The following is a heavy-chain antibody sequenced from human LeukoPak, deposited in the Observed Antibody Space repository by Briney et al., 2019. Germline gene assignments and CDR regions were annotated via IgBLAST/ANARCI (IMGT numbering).Heavy chain of an antibody. CDR3: ARDRDIVAFAY. CDR2: ISSSSSSI. J-gene: IGHJ4*02. Sequence: PGGALTLSGAASAFTFTTYTINWVRQAPGKGLEWVSSISSSSSSIYYADSVNGRFTISRDNASHSMYLQMNRLRAEDTAVYYCARDRDIVAFAYWGQGTLCTVSS. V-gene: IGHV3-21*01. D-gene: IGHD5-12*01. CDR1: AFTFTTYT.